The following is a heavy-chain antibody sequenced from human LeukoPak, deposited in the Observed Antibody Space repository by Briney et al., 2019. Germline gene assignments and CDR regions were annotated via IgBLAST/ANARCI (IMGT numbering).Heavy chain of an antibody. V-gene: IGHV4-61*08. Sequence: PSETLSLTCAVSGGSISSGGYSWSWIRQPPGKGLEWIGYIYYSGSTNYNPSLKSRVTISVDTSKNQFSLKLSSVTAADTAVYYCARDGAGYSSSWSSRLYYYYYGMDVWGQGTTVTVSS. CDR1: GGSISSGGYS. CDR2: IYYSGST. CDR3: ARDGAGYSSSWSSRLYYYYYGMDV. D-gene: IGHD6-13*01. J-gene: IGHJ6*02.